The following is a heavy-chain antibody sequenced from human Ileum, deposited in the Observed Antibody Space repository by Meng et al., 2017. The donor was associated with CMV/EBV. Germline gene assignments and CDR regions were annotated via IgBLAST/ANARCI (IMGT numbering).Heavy chain of an antibody. CDR3: ARNRASGGYSTGPPGY. CDR1: GFTFRNNW. CDR2: INSDGSST. J-gene: IGHJ4*02. D-gene: IGHD1-26*01. V-gene: IGHV3-74*01. Sequence: GFTFRNNWMNWVRQVPGKGLVWVSHINSDGSSTNYADSVKGRFTVSRDNAKKTLYLQMNSLRVEDTAVYYCARNRASGGYSTGPPGYWGQGTLVTVSS.